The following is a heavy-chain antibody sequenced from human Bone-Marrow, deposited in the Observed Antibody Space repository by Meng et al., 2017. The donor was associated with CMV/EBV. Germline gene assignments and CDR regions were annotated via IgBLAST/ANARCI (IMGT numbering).Heavy chain of an antibody. V-gene: IGHV3-33*01. D-gene: IGHD1-26*01. CDR2: IWYDGSNK. CDR1: GFTFSSYG. Sequence: SLKISCVASGFTFSSYGMHWVRQAPGKGLEWVAVIWYDGSNKYYADSVKGRFTISRDNSKNTLYLQMNSLRAEDTAVYYCAREIVGATRWFDPWGQGTLATVSS. CDR3: AREIVGATRWFDP. J-gene: IGHJ5*02.